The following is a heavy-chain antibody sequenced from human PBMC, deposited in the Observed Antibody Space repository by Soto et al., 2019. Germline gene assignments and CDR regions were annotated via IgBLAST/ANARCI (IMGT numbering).Heavy chain of an antibody. CDR1: GGTFSTYD. CDR2: IIPLFGTA. D-gene: IGHD5-12*01. J-gene: IGHJ4*02. CDR3: VINEGTDGYKFAY. V-gene: IGHV1-69*01. Sequence: QVQLVQSGAEVKKPGSSVKVSCKASGGTFSTYDICWVRQAPGQGLEWMGGIIPLFGTANYAQKFQGRATIIADESTRTAYMELRRLRSEDTAMYYCVINEGTDGYKFAYWGQGTLVTVSS.